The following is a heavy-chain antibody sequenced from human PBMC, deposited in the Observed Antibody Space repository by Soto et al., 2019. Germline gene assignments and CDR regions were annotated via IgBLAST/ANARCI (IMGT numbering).Heavy chain of an antibody. CDR3: AADRSHYYDSSGYLGGVFDY. V-gene: IGHV1-58*01. CDR1: GFTFTSSA. D-gene: IGHD3-22*01. CDR2: IVVGSGNT. Sequence: QLQLVQSGPEVKKPGTSVKVSCKASGFTFTSSAVQWVRQARGQRLEWIGWIVVGSGNTNYAHKCQEKVTITRDVATSTAYMELSSLGSEDTAVYYCAADRSHYYDSSGYLGGVFDYWGQGTLVTVSS. J-gene: IGHJ4*02.